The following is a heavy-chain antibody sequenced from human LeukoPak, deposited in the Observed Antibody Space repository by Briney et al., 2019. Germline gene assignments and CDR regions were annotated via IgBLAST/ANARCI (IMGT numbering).Heavy chain of an antibody. CDR1: GFTFSGYG. Sequence: QPGGSLRLSCAASGFTFSGYGMHWVRQAPGKGLEWVAAIWYDGSNKYYADSVKGRFTISRDNSKNTLYLQMNSLRAEDTAVYYCAREGQLGDAFDIWGQGTMVTVSS. V-gene: IGHV3-33*01. J-gene: IGHJ3*02. CDR3: AREGQLGDAFDI. CDR2: IWYDGSNK. D-gene: IGHD6-13*01.